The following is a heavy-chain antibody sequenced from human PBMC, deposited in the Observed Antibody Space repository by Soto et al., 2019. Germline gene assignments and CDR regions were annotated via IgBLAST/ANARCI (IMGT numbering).Heavy chain of an antibody. Sequence: QLQLQESGPGLVKPSETLSLTCTVSGGSISSSSYYWGWIRQPPGKGLEWIGSIYYSGSTYYNPSIKSRVSRSVDTSKKHFSLRLSSVTAADTAVYYCASGVLWFGELLSYFDYWGQGTLVTVSS. CDR3: ASGVLWFGELLSYFDY. V-gene: IGHV4-39*02. D-gene: IGHD3-10*01. J-gene: IGHJ4*02. CDR2: IYYSGST. CDR1: GGSISSSSYY.